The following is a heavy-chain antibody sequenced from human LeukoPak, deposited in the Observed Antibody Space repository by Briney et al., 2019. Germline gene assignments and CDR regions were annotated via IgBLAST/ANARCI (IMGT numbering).Heavy chain of an antibody. J-gene: IGHJ4*02. Sequence: GGSLRLSCEASGFTFRSYWMTWVRQAAGKGLEWVAYIKEDGSEKYYVDSVKGRFTISRDNARNSLYLQMNSLRAEDTAVYYCARGGYYDSSGYYYVLSSFDYWGQGTLVTVSS. V-gene: IGHV3-7*01. CDR1: GFTFRSYW. CDR2: IKEDGSEK. D-gene: IGHD3-22*01. CDR3: ARGGYYDSSGYYYVLSSFDY.